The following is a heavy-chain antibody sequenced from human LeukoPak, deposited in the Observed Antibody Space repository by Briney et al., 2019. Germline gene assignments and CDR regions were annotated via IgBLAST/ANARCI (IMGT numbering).Heavy chain of an antibody. V-gene: IGHV4-39*01. J-gene: IGHJ2*01. CDR1: GGSIRINSYY. Sequence: SETLSLTCSVSGGSIRINSYYWGWIRQPPGKGLEWIGSLYYSGATYYNPSLKSRVTLLVDTSKNQFSLMLSSLTASDTAVYYCARFRSDAVSIYYFDLWGRGTLVGVSS. D-gene: IGHD6-19*01. CDR2: LYYSGAT. CDR3: ARFRSDAVSIYYFDL.